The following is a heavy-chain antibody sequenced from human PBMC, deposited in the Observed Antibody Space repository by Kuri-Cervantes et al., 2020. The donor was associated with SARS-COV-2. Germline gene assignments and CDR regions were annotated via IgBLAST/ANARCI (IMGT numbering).Heavy chain of an antibody. D-gene: IGHD3-22*01. CDR1: GYTLTELS. J-gene: IGHJ6*02. CDR2: FDPEDGET. V-gene: IGHV1-24*01. CDR3: ARETYYYDSSGYYRRLYGMDV. Sequence: ASVKVSCKVSGYTLTELSMHWVRQAPGKGLEWMGGFDPEDGETIYAQKFQGRVTMTEDTSTDTVYMELGSLRSEDTAVYYCARETYYYDSSGYYRRLYGMDVWGQGTTVTVSS.